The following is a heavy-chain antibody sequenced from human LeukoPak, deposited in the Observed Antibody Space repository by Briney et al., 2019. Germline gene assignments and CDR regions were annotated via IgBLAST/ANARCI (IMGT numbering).Heavy chain of an antibody. D-gene: IGHD5-24*01. CDR1: GYTFTGYY. J-gene: IGHJ4*02. Sequence: ASVKVSCKASGYTFTGYYMHWVRQAPGQGLEWMGWISAYNGNTNYAQKLQGRVTMTTDTSTSTAYMELRSLRSDDTAVYYCAREQEAETFDYWGQGTLVTVSS. CDR3: AREQEAETFDY. V-gene: IGHV1-18*04. CDR2: ISAYNGNT.